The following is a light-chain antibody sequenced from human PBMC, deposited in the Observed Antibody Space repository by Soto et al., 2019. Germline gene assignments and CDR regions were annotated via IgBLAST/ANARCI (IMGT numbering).Light chain of an antibody. CDR1: QSVSSSD. V-gene: IGKV3-20*01. CDR2: GAS. J-gene: IGKJ2*01. CDR3: QQYGTSPLYT. Sequence: EIVLTQSPGTLSLSPGDRATLSCRASQSVSSSDFAWYQQKAAQAPRRLIYGASYRATGIPDRFSGSGSRTDFTHTVSKQEPEDFAVYYCQQYGTSPLYTVSHGTKLEI.